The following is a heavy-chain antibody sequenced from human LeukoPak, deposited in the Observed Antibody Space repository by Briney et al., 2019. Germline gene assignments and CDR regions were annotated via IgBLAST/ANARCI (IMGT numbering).Heavy chain of an antibody. D-gene: IGHD2-21*02. CDR1: GGTFSSYA. Sequence: SVKVSCKASGGTFSSYAISWVRQAPGQGPEWMGGIIPIFGTANYAQKFQGRVTITADKSTSTAYMELSSLRSEDTAVYYCAREKVTTAAFDIWGQGTMVTVSS. CDR2: IIPIFGTA. J-gene: IGHJ3*02. V-gene: IGHV1-69*06. CDR3: AREKVTTAAFDI.